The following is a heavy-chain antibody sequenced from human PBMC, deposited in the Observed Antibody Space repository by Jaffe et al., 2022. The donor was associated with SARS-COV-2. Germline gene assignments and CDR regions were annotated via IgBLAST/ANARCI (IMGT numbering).Heavy chain of an antibody. CDR3: AKGGSWSFDY. CDR1: GFTFSSYD. CDR2: IKEDGSEK. J-gene: IGHJ4*02. D-gene: IGHD6-13*01. V-gene: IGHV3-7*03. Sequence: EVQLVESGGNLVQPGGCLRLSCEASGFTFSSYDMQWVRQAPGRGLEWVAGIKEDGSEKYYVDSVKGRFTVSRDNAKNSLFLQMNSLRGEDTAVYYCAKGGSWSFDYWGQGTLVTVS.